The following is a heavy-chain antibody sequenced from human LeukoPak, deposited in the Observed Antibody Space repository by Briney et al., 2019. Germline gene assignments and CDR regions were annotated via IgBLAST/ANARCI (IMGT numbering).Heavy chain of an antibody. J-gene: IGHJ4*02. CDR1: GGSFSGYY. D-gene: IGHD7-27*01. Sequence: PSETLSLTCAVYGGSFSGYYWSWIRQPPGKGLEWIGEINHSGSTNYNPSLKSRVTISVDTSKNQFSLKLSSVTAADTAVYYCARRPLGPIEFWGQGTLVTVSS. CDR2: INHSGST. V-gene: IGHV4-34*01. CDR3: ARRPLGPIEF.